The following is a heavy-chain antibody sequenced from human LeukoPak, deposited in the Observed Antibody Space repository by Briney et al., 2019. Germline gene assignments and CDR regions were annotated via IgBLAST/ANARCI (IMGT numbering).Heavy chain of an antibody. D-gene: IGHD5-18*01. CDR3: AKVGLQLWPHYYYYYYMDV. V-gene: IGHV3-30*02. J-gene: IGHJ6*03. CDR1: GFTFSSYG. CDR2: IRYDGSNK. Sequence: PGGSLRLSCAASGFTFSSYGMHWVRQAPGKGLEWVAFIRYDGSNKYYADSVKGRFTISRDNSKNTLYLQMNSLRAEDTAVYYCAKVGLQLWPHYYYYYYMDVWGKGTTVTVSS.